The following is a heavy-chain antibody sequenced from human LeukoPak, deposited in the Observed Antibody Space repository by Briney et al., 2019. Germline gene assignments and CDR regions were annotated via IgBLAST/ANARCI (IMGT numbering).Heavy chain of an antibody. CDR3: APYCSGGSCTEY. CDR2: IYYSGST. V-gene: IGHV4-39*01. D-gene: IGHD2-15*01. J-gene: IGHJ4*02. Sequence: SETLSLTCTVSGGSISSSSYYWGWIRQPPGKGLEWIGSIYYSGSTYYNPSLKSRVTISVDTSKSQFSLKLSSVTAADTAVYYCAPYCSGGSCTEYWGQGTLVTVSS. CDR1: GGSISSSSYY.